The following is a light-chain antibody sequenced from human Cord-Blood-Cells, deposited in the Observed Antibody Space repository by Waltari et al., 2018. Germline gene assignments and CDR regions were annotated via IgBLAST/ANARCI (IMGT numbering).Light chain of an antibody. CDR3: SSYTSSSTYV. Sequence: QPALTQPASLSGSPGQSITIPSPRTRSDVVGYNYVSWYQQHPGKDPKLVIYDVSNRPSGVSNRFSGSKSGNTASLTISGLQAEDEADYYCSSYTSSSTYVFGTGTKVTVL. CDR2: DVS. CDR1: RSDVVGYNY. J-gene: IGLJ1*01. V-gene: IGLV2-14*01.